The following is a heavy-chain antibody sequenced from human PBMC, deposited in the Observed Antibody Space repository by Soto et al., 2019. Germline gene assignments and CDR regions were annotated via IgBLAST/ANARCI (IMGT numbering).Heavy chain of an antibody. J-gene: IGHJ3*02. Sequence: TQTLSLTCAISGGSVSSNSAAWIWIRQSPSRGLEWLGRTYYRSKWYNDYAVSVKSRITINPDTSKNQFSLQLNSVTPEDTAVYYCAFDFLSQWLNVFYIWSQCTIVPVS. V-gene: IGHV6-1*01. D-gene: IGHD6-19*01. CDR1: GGSVSSNSAA. CDR2: TYYRSKWYN. CDR3: AFDFLSQWLNVFYI.